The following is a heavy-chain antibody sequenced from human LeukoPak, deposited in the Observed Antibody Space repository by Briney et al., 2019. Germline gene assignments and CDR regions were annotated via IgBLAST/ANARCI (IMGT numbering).Heavy chain of an antibody. CDR2: IYTSGST. CDR1: GGSISSGSYY. J-gene: IGHJ4*02. CDR3: ARGEVLWFGELSQNFDY. D-gene: IGHD3-10*01. V-gene: IGHV4-61*02. Sequence: SQTLSLTCTVSGGSISSGSYYWSWIRQPAGKGLEWIGRIYTSGSTNYNPSFKSRVTISVDTSKNQFSLKLSSVTAADTAVYYCARGEVLWFGELSQNFDYWGQGTLVTVSS.